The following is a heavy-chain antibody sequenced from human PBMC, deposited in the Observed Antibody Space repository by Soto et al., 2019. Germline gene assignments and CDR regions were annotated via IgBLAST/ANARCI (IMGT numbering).Heavy chain of an antibody. CDR2: INHNGDS. CDR1: GGSFGTSY. V-gene: IGHV4-34*01. CDR3: ARVPRFHDAFDT. Sequence: QVHLQQWGAGLLKPSETLSLTCGVYGGSFGTSYWAWIRQSPEKGLEWIGEINHNGDSNYNPSLKMRVTISRDMSENQCSLKLTPVAAADTAVYYCARVPRFHDAFDTWGQGTPVIVSS. J-gene: IGHJ3*02.